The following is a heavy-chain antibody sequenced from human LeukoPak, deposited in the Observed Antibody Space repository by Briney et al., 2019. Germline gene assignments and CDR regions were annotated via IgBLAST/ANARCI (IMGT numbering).Heavy chain of an antibody. CDR2: ISVYNGNT. CDR1: GYTFTSYG. Sequence: ASVKVSCKTSGYTFTSYGIIWVRQAPGQGLEWMGWISVYNGNTNYAQKLQGRVTVTTDTSTSTAYMELKSLRSDDTAVYYCARENIGYSYGYDYWGRGTLVTVSS. CDR3: ARENIGYSYGYDY. V-gene: IGHV1-18*01. D-gene: IGHD5-18*01. J-gene: IGHJ4*02.